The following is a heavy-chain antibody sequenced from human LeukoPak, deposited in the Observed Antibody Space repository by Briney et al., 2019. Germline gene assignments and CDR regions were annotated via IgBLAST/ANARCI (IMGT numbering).Heavy chain of an antibody. CDR2: IYYGGST. V-gene: IGHV4-59*01. Sequence: SETLSLTCTVSGGSISNYFWTWIRQPPGKGLEWIGYIYYGGSTNYNPSLKSRVTISVDTSKNQFSLKLSSVTAADTAVYYCARAVIPYNWNVPLGYWGQGTLATVSS. D-gene: IGHD1-1*01. J-gene: IGHJ4*02. CDR3: ARAVIPYNWNVPLGY. CDR1: GGSISNYF.